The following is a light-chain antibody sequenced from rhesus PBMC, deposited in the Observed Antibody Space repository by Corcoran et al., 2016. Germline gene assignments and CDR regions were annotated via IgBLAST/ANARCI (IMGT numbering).Light chain of an antibody. CDR1: ENVYNY. Sequence: DILMTQSPSSLSASVGDRVTITCRASENVYNYLHWYQQKPGTAPNLLIYKTSTLHSWVPSRFSGSGSGTDFTLTISRLQPEDFATYYCQHSYGTPFTFGPGTKLDIK. J-gene: IGKJ3*01. V-gene: IGKV1-74*01. CDR2: KTS. CDR3: QHSYGTPFT.